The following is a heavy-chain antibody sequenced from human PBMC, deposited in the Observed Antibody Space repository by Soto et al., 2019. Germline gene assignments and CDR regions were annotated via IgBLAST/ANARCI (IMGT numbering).Heavy chain of an antibody. D-gene: IGHD3-3*01. Sequence: QVQLVESGGGVVQPGRSLRLSCAPSGFTFSNYAMHWVRQAPGKGLEWVAVISYDGSNKYYADSVKGRFTISRDNSKNTLYLQMNSLIAEDTAVYYCARDKRDLRFLEWSYYFYYWGQGTLVTVSS. CDR1: GFTFSNYA. CDR2: ISYDGSNK. J-gene: IGHJ4*02. CDR3: ARDKRDLRFLEWSYYFYY. V-gene: IGHV3-30-3*01.